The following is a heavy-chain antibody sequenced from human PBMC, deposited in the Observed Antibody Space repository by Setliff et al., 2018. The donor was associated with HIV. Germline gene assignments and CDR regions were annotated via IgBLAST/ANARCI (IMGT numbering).Heavy chain of an antibody. J-gene: IGHJ4*02. Sequence: ASVKVSCKASGYNFNDYGIYWVRQAPGQGLEWMGWISTYNGDTNYAQKIKDRVTMTTHTSSSTAYMELRGLRSDDTAVYYCVRGGDYDYWSGYTSLDFWGQGTLVTVSS. CDR3: VRGGDYDYWSGYTSLDF. CDR1: GYNFNDYG. D-gene: IGHD3-3*01. V-gene: IGHV1-18*01. CDR2: ISTYNGDT.